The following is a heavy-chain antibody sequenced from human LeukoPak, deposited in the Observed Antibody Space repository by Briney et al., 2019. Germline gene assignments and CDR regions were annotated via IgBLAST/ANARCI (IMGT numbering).Heavy chain of an antibody. V-gene: IGHV4-59*12. CDR3: ARLRGGTMVRGVIRTAFDY. CDR1: GGSMISYY. CDR2: MYDSVRI. D-gene: IGHD3-10*01. J-gene: IGHJ4*02. Sequence: PSETLSLTCTVSGGSMISYYWTWVRQTPGKGLEWIGYMYDSVRIHYNPSLESRITISLDTSKNQFSLKLRSVTAADTAVYYCARLRGGTMVRGVIRTAFDYWGQGTLVTVSS.